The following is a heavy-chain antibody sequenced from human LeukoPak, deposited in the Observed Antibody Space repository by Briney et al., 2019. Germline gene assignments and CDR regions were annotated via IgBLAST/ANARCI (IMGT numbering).Heavy chain of an antibody. D-gene: IGHD3-16*01. J-gene: IGHJ4*02. Sequence: GGSLRISCAASGFSFSSYHLAWVRQSPGKGLEWVSSISTTSSYTYYTDSVKGRFTISRDNAKNSLFLEMNSLRGEDTAVYYCARLGGENVFGWGPDVDLAPFDYWGQGTLVTVSS. CDR3: ARLGGENVFGWGPDVDLAPFDY. CDR1: GFSFSSYH. CDR2: ISTTSSYT. V-gene: IGHV3-21*01.